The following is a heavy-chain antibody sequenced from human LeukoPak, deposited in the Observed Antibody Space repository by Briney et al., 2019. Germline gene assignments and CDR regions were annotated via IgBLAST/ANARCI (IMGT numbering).Heavy chain of an antibody. Sequence: GRSLRLSCAASGFTFSSYAMHWVRQAPGKGLEWVAVISYDGSNIYYADSVKGRFTISRDNSKNTLYLQMNSLRAEDTAVYYCASGSQRNYYYYGMDVWGQGTTVTVSS. CDR3: ASGSQRNYYYYGMDV. V-gene: IGHV3-30-3*01. CDR2: ISYDGSNI. CDR1: GFTFSSYA. D-gene: IGHD1-26*01. J-gene: IGHJ6*02.